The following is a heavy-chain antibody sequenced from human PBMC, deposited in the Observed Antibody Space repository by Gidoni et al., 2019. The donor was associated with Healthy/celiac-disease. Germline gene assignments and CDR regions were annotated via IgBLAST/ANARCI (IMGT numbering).Heavy chain of an antibody. V-gene: IGHV3-7*01. CDR3: ARAMSGYCSSTSCYPPYYYYYMDV. D-gene: IGHD2-2*01. Sequence: EVQLVESGGGLVQPGGSLSLSCAASGFTFRSYWMSWVRQAPGKGLEWVAKIKQEGSEKYYGDSGKGRFTISRDNAKNSLYLQMNSLRAEDTAVYYCARAMSGYCSSTSCYPPYYYYYMDVWGKGTTVTVSS. J-gene: IGHJ6*03. CDR1: GFTFRSYW. CDR2: IKQEGSEK.